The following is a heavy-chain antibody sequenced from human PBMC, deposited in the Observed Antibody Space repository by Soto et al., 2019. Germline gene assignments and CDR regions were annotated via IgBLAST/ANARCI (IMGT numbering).Heavy chain of an antibody. Sequence: GASVKVSCKASGYSFTSHDINWVRQATGQGLEWMGWINPNNGGTGYAQKFQGRVTMTRSTSISTAYMELKNLRPGDTAVYFYARVTEDCTATICHVAGYNWFDPWGQGTLVTVSS. CDR1: GYSFTSHD. CDR2: INPNNGGT. CDR3: ARVTEDCTATICHVAGYNWFDP. V-gene: IGHV1-8*01. D-gene: IGHD2-8*02. J-gene: IGHJ5*02.